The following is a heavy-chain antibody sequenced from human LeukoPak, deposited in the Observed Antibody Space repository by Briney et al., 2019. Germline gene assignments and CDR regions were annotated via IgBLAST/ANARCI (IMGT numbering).Heavy chain of an antibody. D-gene: IGHD3-10*01. V-gene: IGHV3-23*01. CDR3: AKGSAMVRGVPKDFDY. CDR2: ISGSGGST. CDR1: GFTFSSYA. Sequence: GGSLGLSCAASGFTFSSYAMSWVRQAPGKGLEWVSAISGSGGSTYYADSVKGRFTISRDNSKNTLYLQMNSLRAEDTAVYYCAKGSAMVRGVPKDFDYWGQGTLVTVSS. J-gene: IGHJ4*02.